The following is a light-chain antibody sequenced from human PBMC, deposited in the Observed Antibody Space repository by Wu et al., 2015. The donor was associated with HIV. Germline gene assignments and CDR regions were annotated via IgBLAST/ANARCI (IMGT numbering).Light chain of an antibody. J-gene: IGKJ5*01. Sequence: PGDRATLSCRASQSVSSHLAWYQQKPGRTPRLLIYDASNRATGIPARFSGSGSGTDFTLSISSLESEDFAVYYCQQFGDWPLTFGQGTRLDIK. V-gene: IGKV3-11*01. CDR1: QSVSSH. CDR3: QQFGDWPLT. CDR2: DAS.